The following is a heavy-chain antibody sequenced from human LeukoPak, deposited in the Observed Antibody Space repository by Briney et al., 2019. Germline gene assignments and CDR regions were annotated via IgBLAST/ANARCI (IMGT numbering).Heavy chain of an antibody. Sequence: GASVKLSCKASGYTFTSYDINWVRQATGQGLEWMGWMNPNSGNTGYAQKFQGRVTMTRNTSISTAYMELSSLRSEDTAVYYCARGAPMPYCSSTSCYAANYYYYMDVWGKGTTVTVSS. CDR1: GYTFTSYD. V-gene: IGHV1-8*01. CDR2: MNPNSGNT. J-gene: IGHJ6*03. CDR3: ARGAPMPYCSSTSCYAANYYYYMDV. D-gene: IGHD2-2*01.